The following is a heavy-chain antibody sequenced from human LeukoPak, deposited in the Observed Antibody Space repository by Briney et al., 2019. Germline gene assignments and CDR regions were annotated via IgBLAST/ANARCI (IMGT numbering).Heavy chain of an antibody. J-gene: IGHJ4*02. CDR3: AKGENYYDSSGLYYFDY. V-gene: IGHV3-9*03. Sequence: SLRLSCAASGFTFGDYAMHWVRQAPGKGLEWVSGISWNSGSIGYADSVKGRFTISRDNAKNSLYLQMNSLRAEDMALYYCAKGENYYDSSGLYYFDYWGQGTLVTVSS. D-gene: IGHD3-22*01. CDR2: ISWNSGSI. CDR1: GFTFGDYA.